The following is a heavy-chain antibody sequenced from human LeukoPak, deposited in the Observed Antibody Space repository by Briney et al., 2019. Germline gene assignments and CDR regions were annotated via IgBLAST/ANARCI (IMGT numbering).Heavy chain of an antibody. CDR1: GFTFGSNS. Sequence: GRTLRPSPAASGFTFGSNSMTRVRQGPGQRLQWVSSISSSSSYIYFADSVKGRFTISRDNAKNSLYLQMNSLRAEDTAVYYCARTNYDSSAYSANDYWGQGTLVTVSS. D-gene: IGHD3-22*01. J-gene: IGHJ4*02. CDR3: ARTNYDSSAYSANDY. V-gene: IGHV3-21*01. CDR2: ISSSSSYI.